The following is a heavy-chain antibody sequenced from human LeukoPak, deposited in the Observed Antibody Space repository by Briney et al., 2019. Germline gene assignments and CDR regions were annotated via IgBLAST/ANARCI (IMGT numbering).Heavy chain of an antibody. CDR3: ARDDYGVFDAFDV. CDR2: VSKSGST. Sequence: NSSETLSLTCTVSGASITSHFWTWIRQAPGKGLEWLGYVSKSGSTNYNPSLQSRITISLDTSKNQFSLKLTSVTAADAAVYFCARDDYGVFDAFDVWGQGTVVTVSS. CDR1: GASITSHF. D-gene: IGHD5-12*01. J-gene: IGHJ3*01. V-gene: IGHV4-59*08.